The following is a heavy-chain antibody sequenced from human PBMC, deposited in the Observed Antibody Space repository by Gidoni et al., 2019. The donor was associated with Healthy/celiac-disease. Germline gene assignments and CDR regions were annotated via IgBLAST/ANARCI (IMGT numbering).Heavy chain of an antibody. D-gene: IGHD3-10*01. CDR3: ARDLLHYGSGGFDP. CDR2: ISSSGSTI. J-gene: IGHJ5*02. V-gene: IGHV3-11*01. Sequence: LEWVSYISSSGSTIYYADSVKGRFTISRDNAKNSLYLQMNSLSAEDTAVYYCARDLLHYGSGGFDPWGQGTLVTVSS.